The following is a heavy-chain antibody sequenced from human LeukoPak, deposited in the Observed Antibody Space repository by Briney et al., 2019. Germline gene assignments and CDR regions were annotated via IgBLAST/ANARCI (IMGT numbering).Heavy chain of an antibody. Sequence: SETLSLTCAVYGGSFSGYSWSWIRQPPGKGLEWIGEINHSGSTNYNPSLKSRVTISVDTSKNQFSLKLSSVTAADTAVYYCARRGGYDFWSGNFGNWFDPWGQGTLVTVST. CDR3: ARRGGYDFWSGNFGNWFDP. D-gene: IGHD3-3*01. CDR2: INHSGST. J-gene: IGHJ5*02. V-gene: IGHV4-34*01. CDR1: GGSFSGYS.